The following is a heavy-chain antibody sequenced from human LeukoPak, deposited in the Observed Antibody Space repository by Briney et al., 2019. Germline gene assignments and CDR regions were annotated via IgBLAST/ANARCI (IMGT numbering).Heavy chain of an antibody. V-gene: IGHV1-46*01. CDR2: INPSGGST. CDR1: GYTFTSYY. CDR3: ARNHDYGDPLFDY. J-gene: IGHJ4*02. Sequence: ASVKVSCKASGYTFTSYYMHRVRQAPGQGLEWMGIINPSGGSTSYAQKFQGRVTMTRNTSISTAYMELSSLRSEDTAVYYCARNHDYGDPLFDYWGQGTLVTVSS. D-gene: IGHD4-17*01.